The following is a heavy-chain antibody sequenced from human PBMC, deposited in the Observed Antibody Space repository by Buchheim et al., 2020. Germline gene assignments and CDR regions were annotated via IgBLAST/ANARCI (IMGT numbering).Heavy chain of an antibody. CDR2: IDYSGSS. CDR1: GGSISSSSYF. CDR3: ARVDSSGYLPVDS. V-gene: IGHV4-39*02. Sequence: QLRLQESGPGLVKPSETPSLTCIVSGGSISSSSYFWGWIRQPPGKGLEWIGRIDYSGSSYFNPSLRMRVTLSVGTSKNNFSLKLSFVTAADTAVYYCARVDSSGYLPVDSWGQGTL. D-gene: IGHD3-22*01. J-gene: IGHJ4*02.